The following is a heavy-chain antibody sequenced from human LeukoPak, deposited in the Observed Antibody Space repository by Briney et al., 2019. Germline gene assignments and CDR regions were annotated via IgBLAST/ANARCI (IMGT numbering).Heavy chain of an antibody. D-gene: IGHD2-2*01. J-gene: IGHJ5*02. CDR2: ISAYNGNT. V-gene: IGHV1-18*01. CDR1: GYTFTSYG. CDR3: AREPGYCSSTSCPGGSDP. Sequence: ASVKVSCKASGYTFTSYGISWVRQAPGQGLEWMGWISAYNGNTNYAQKLQGRVTMTTDTSTSTAYMELRSLRSDDTAVYYCAREPGYCSSTSCPGGSDPWGQGTLVTVSS.